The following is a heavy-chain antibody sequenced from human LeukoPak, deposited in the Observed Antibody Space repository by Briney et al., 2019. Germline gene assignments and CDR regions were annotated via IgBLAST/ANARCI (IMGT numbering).Heavy chain of an antibody. J-gene: IGHJ4*02. D-gene: IGHD2-2*01. CDR3: AKGKDIVVVPAAYFDY. CDR1: GFTFSSYA. CDR2: ISGSGGST. Sequence: PGGSLRLSCAASGFTFSSYAMSWVRQAPGKGLEWVSAISGSGGSTYYADSVKGRFTISRDNSKNTLYLQMNSLRAEDTAVYYCAKGKDIVVVPAAYFDYWGQGTRVTVSS. V-gene: IGHV3-23*01.